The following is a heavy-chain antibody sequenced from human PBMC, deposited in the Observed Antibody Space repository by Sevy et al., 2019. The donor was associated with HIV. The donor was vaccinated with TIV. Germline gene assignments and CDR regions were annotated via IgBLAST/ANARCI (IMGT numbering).Heavy chain of an antibody. V-gene: IGHV5-51*01. J-gene: IGHJ4*01. CDR2: IYPRDSDT. Sequence: GESLKISCKGSGYSFANYWIGWVRQMPGKGLEWMGIIYPRDSDTRYSPSFQGQVTISAVKSITTAYLQWSSLKASDTAMYYCARQPAGGEDYFDYWGQEPWSPSPQ. CDR1: GYSFANYW. CDR3: ARQPAGGEDYFDY. D-gene: IGHD3-10*01.